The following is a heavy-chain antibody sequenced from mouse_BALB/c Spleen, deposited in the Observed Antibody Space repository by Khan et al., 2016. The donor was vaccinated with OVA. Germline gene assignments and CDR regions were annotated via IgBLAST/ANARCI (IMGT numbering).Heavy chain of an antibody. J-gene: IGHJ4*01. Sequence: EVELVESGPGLVKPSQSLSLTCTVTGYSITSNYAWSWIRQFPGNKLEWMGYISYSGSTNYNPSLKSRISVTRDTSENQFFLQLNSVTTEDTATDYCARQNYYGYALDYWGQGTSVTVSS. V-gene: IGHV3-2*02. CDR3: ARQNYYGYALDY. D-gene: IGHD1-1*01. CDR2: ISYSGST. CDR1: GYSITSNYA.